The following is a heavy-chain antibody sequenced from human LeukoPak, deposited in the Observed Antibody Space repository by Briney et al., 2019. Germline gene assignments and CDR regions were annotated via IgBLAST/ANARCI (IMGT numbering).Heavy chain of an antibody. Sequence: GASVKVSCKASGYTFTNNDINWVRQAPGQGLEWMGIINPSGGSTSYAQKFQGRVTMTRDMSTSTVYMELSSLRSEDTAVYYCARVSDSSSWYTTDYWGQGTLVTVSS. V-gene: IGHV1-46*01. CDR3: ARVSDSSSWYTTDY. J-gene: IGHJ4*02. D-gene: IGHD6-13*01. CDR2: INPSGGST. CDR1: GYTFTNND.